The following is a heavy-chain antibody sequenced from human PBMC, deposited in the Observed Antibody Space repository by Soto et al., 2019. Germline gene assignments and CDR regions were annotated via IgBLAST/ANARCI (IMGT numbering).Heavy chain of an antibody. CDR1: GFTFSSYG. CDR3: ARDPLYGWAPYYFDY. Sequence: GGSLRLSCAASGFTFSSYGMHWVRQAPGKGLEWVAVIWCDGSNKYYADSVKGRFTISRDNSKNTLYLQMNSLRAEDTAVYYCARDPLYGWAPYYFDYWGQGTLVTVSS. J-gene: IGHJ4*02. CDR2: IWCDGSNK. V-gene: IGHV3-33*01. D-gene: IGHD3-16*01.